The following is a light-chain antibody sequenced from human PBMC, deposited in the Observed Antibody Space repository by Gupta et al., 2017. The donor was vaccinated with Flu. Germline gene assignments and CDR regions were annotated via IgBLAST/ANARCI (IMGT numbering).Light chain of an antibody. V-gene: IGLV2-14*01. CDR1: SSDVGGYNS. J-gene: IGLJ3*02. Sequence: QSALTQPASVSGSPGQSIPISCTGTSSDVGGYNSVSWYQQHPGTAPKLMIYEVSNRPSGVSKRFSGSKTGNTAGITISVLQAEDEADDDCNSYTNSSTVKGVFGGGTKLTVL. CDR3: NSYTNSSTVKGV. CDR2: EVS.